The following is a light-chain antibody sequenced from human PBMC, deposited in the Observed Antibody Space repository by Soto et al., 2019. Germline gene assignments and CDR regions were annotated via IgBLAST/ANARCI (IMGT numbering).Light chain of an antibody. J-gene: IGKJ1*01. CDR3: QQYNTCHPKMA. CDR2: GAS. Sequence: VVTQSPATLSVFPGEAATLSCRASQSVSSDLAWYQQRPGQAPRLLIHGASTRATGIPARFRGSGSGTEFRHSISSLQSEDFAPYYWQQYNTCHPKMACGRGTKVLVK. CDR1: QSVSSD. V-gene: IGKV3-15*01.